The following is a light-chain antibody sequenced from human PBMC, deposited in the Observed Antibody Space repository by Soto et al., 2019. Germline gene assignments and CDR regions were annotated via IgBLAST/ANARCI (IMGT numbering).Light chain of an antibody. CDR2: AAS. Sequence: EIVLTQSPGTLSLSPGETATLSCRASQSVNNQLAWYQQKPGQAPRLLIYAASTRATGIPARISGSGSGADFTLTISSLEPEYFAVYYCQHRRNWPLTFGGGTKVELK. J-gene: IGKJ4*01. V-gene: IGKV3-11*01. CDR3: QHRRNWPLT. CDR1: QSVNNQ.